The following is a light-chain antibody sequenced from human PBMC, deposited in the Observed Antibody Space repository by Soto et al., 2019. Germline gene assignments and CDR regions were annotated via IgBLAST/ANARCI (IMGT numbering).Light chain of an antibody. CDR3: SSYTSSSSWA. CDR1: SGDVGGYNS. V-gene: IGLV2-14*01. J-gene: IGLJ2*01. CDR2: DVS. Sequence: QSALTQPASVSGSPGQSITISCTGTSGDVGGYNSVSWYQQHPGKAPKVMIYDVSNRPSGVSNRFSGSKSGNTASLTISGLQAEDEADYYCSSYTSSSSWAFGGGTKLTVL.